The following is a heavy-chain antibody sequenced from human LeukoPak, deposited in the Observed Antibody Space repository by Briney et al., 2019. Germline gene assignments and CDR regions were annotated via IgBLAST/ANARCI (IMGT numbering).Heavy chain of an antibody. D-gene: IGHD3-10*01. CDR3: ARAVVVARGLMAYFDY. CDR2: IIPIPGMA. J-gene: IGHJ4*02. Sequence: ASVKVSCKASGYTFTAYFIYWVRQAPGQGLEWMGRIIPIPGMANYAQKFQGRVTITADSSTSTAYMEVSSLRSEDTAVYYCARAVVVARGLMAYFDYWGQGTLVTVSS. V-gene: IGHV1-69*04. CDR1: GYTFTAYF.